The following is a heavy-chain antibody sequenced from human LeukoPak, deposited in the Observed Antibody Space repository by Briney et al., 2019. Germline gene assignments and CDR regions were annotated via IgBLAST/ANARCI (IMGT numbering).Heavy chain of an antibody. V-gene: IGHV4-4*07. J-gene: IGHJ6*02. D-gene: IGHD6-19*01. CDR2: IYTSGST. CDR1: GGSISSYY. CDR3: ARAYSSGSYYGMDV. Sequence: SETLSLTCTVSGGSISSYYWSWIRQPAGKGLGWIGRIYTSGSTNYNPSLKSRVTMSVDTSKNQFSLKLSSVTAADTAVYYCARAYSSGSYYGMDVWGQGTTVTVSS.